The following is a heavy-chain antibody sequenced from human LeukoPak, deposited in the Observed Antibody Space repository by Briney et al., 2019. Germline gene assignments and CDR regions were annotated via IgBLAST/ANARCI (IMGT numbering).Heavy chain of an antibody. CDR1: GFTFSSYG. D-gene: IGHD2-2*01. V-gene: IGHV3-33*01. CDR2: IWYDGSNK. CDR3: ASYCSSTSCYDY. Sequence: GGSLRLSCAASGFTFSSYGMHWVRQAPGKGLEWVAVIWYDGSNKYYADSVKGRFTISRDNSKNTLYLQMNSLRAEDTAVCYCASYCSSTSCYDYWGQGTLVTVSS. J-gene: IGHJ4*02.